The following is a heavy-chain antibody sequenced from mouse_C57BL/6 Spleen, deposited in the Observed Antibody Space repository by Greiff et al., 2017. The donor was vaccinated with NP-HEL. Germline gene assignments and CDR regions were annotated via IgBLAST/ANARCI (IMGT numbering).Heavy chain of an antibody. CDR1: GFTFSSYG. D-gene: IGHD1-2*01. CDR3: ARHEDGLDY. CDR2: ISSGGSYT. J-gene: IGHJ2*01. Sequence: DVKLVESGGDLVKPGGSLKLSCAASGFTFSSYGMSWVRQTPDKRLEWVATISSGGSYTYYPDSVKGRFTISRDNAKNTLYLQMSSLKSEDTAMYYCARHEDGLDYWGQGTTLTVSS. V-gene: IGHV5-6*02.